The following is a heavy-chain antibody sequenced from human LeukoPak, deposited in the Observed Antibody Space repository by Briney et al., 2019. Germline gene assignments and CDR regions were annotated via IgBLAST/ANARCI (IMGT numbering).Heavy chain of an antibody. CDR1: GGSITGYY. J-gene: IGHJ4*02. CDR2: VTHRGST. V-gene: IGHV4-34*01. CDR3: ARHTAHVAFDQ. D-gene: IGHD5-18*01. Sequence: PSETLSPTCAVDGGSITGYYWSWIRQPPGQGLEWIGEVTHRGSTSYNPSLESRVTISIDTSKTEFSLKLRSVTAADTAFYYCARHTAHVAFDQWGQGTLVTVSS.